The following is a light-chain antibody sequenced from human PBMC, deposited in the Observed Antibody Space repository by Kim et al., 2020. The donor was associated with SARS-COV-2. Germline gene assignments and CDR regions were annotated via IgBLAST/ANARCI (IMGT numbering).Light chain of an antibody. J-gene: IGKJ4*01. V-gene: IGKV1-5*01. CDR2: DAS. CDR1: QRVSTS. Sequence: ASRGDRATITCRASQRVSTSLAWYQQKPGKAPSLLIYDASTLESGVPPRFSGSGSGTEFTLTIYSLQPDDFATYYCHQYYSYPLAFGGGTKVDIK. CDR3: HQYYSYPLA.